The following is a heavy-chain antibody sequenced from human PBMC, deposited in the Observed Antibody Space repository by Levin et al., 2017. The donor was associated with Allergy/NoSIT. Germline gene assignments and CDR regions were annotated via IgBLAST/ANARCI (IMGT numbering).Heavy chain of an antibody. CDR3: ARGGSWTYDLYFDY. J-gene: IGHJ4*02. V-gene: IGHV1-2*02. CDR2: INPKNGDT. D-gene: IGHD3-10*01. CDR1: GYSFSDYY. Sequence: ASVKVSCKASGYSFSDYYMHWVRQAPGQGLEWMAWINPKNGDTKYEQKFQGRVTLTRDTSIDTVYMELTSLKSDDTAIYYCARGGSWTYDLYFDYWGQGTLVTVSS.